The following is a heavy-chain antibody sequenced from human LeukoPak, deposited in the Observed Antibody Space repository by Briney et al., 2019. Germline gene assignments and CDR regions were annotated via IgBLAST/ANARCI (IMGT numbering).Heavy chain of an antibody. D-gene: IGHD1-26*01. Sequence: GGSLRLSCAASGFTFGSYWMHWVRQAPGKGLVWVSHIDRDGRSTNYAGSVKGRFTISRDNARNTLFLQMNSLRVEDTAVYYCARNRGSTNWFDPWGQGTLVTVSS. CDR1: GFTFGSYW. J-gene: IGHJ5*02. V-gene: IGHV3-74*01. CDR3: ARNRGSTNWFDP. CDR2: IDRDGRST.